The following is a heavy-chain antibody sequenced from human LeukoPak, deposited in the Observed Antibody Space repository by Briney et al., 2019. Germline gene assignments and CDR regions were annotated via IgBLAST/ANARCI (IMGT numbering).Heavy chain of an antibody. CDR1: GGSFSGDY. CDR2: INHSGSN. CDR3: TRGLGPVRRIAAAGTKDSFDY. J-gene: IGHJ4*02. D-gene: IGHD6-13*01. Sequence: SETLSLTCAVYGGSFSGDYWSWVRQPPGKGLEWIGDINHSGSNNYNPSIKSPVTISVETSKTQFSLKLSSVTAADTVVYYCTRGLGPVRRIAAAGTKDSFDYWGQGTLVTVSS. V-gene: IGHV4-34*01.